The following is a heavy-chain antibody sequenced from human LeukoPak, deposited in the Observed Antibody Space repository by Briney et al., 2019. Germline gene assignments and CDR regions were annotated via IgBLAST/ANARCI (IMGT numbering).Heavy chain of an antibody. CDR1: GYTFTSYA. J-gene: IGHJ1*01. CDR2: TNAGNGKT. Sequence: GASVKVSCKASGYTFTSYAMHLVRLAPGQRLEWMGGTNAGNGKTKYSQKFQGRVTITRDTSASTAYMKLSSLRSEDTAVYYCARDPSSGWYGPTEYFQHWGQGTLVTVSS. D-gene: IGHD6-19*01. CDR3: ARDPSSGWYGPTEYFQH. V-gene: IGHV1-3*01.